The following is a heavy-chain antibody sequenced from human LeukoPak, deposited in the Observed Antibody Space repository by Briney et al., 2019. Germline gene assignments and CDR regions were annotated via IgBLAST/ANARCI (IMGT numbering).Heavy chain of an antibody. Sequence: ASVKVSCKASGYTFTVHYIHWVRQAPGQGLEWMGWISPYSGYTDYAQNFQGRVTMTTDTSISTAYLELSSLGSDDTALYYCAREVSGFDYWGQGTLVTVSS. J-gene: IGHJ4*02. CDR2: ISPYSGYT. V-gene: IGHV1-2*02. CDR3: AREVSGFDY. CDR1: GYTFTVHY.